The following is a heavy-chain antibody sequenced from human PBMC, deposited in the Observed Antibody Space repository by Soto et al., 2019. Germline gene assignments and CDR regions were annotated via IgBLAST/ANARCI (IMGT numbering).Heavy chain of an antibody. J-gene: IGHJ4*02. CDR2: IYYSGST. CDR1: GGSISSYY. Sequence: PSETLSLTCTVSGGSISSYYWSWIRQPPGKGLEWIGYIYYSGSTNYNPSLKSRVTISVDTSKNQFSLKLSSVTAADTAVYYCASSVVVVAASPAYFDYWGQGTLVTVSS. CDR3: ASSVVVVAASPAYFDY. V-gene: IGHV4-59*08. D-gene: IGHD2-15*01.